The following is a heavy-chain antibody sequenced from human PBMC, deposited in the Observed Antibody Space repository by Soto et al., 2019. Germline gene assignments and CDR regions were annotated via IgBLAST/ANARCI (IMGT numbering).Heavy chain of an antibody. CDR1: GGSISSGDYY. CDR3: ARKFGVFIDYSYYYGMDV. D-gene: IGHD3-3*01. V-gene: IGHV4-30-4*01. Sequence: SETLSLTCTVSGGSISSGDYYWSWIRQPPGKGLEWIGYIYYSGSTYYNPSLKSRVTISVDTSKNQFSLKLSSVHAADTAVYYFARKFGVFIDYSYYYGMDVWGKGTTVTVSS. J-gene: IGHJ6*04. CDR2: IYYSGST.